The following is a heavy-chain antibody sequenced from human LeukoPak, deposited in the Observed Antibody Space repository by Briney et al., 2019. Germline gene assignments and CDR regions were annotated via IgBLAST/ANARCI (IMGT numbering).Heavy chain of an antibody. V-gene: IGHV3-33*06. CDR1: GFTFSSYG. Sequence: PGRSPRLSCAASGFTFSSYGMHWVRQAPGKGLEWVAVIWYDGSNKYYADSVKGRFTISRDNSKNTLYLQMNSLRAEDTAVYYCAKALVDTAMATGYWGQGTLVTVSS. D-gene: IGHD5-18*01. CDR3: AKALVDTAMATGY. J-gene: IGHJ4*02. CDR2: IWYDGSNK.